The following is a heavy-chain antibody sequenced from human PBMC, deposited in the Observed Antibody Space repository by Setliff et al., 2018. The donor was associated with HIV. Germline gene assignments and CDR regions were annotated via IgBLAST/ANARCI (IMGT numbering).Heavy chain of an antibody. J-gene: IGHJ4*02. V-gene: IGHV1-18*01. Sequence: WASVKVSCKASGYTFTSYTISWVRQAPGQGLEWMGWINVDNDDTEYAHDLQGRVILTTDTSTSTVSMELRSLRSDDTAVYYCARGVTGPYFYQFDFWGRGTLVTVSS. CDR2: INVDNDDT. CDR3: ARGVTGPYFYQFDF. CDR1: GYTFTSYT. D-gene: IGHD2-21*02.